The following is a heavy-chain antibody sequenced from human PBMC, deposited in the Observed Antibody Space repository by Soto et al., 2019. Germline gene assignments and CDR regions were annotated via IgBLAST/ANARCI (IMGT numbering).Heavy chain of an antibody. CDR1: GGSISSYY. V-gene: IGHV4-59*01. J-gene: IGHJ3*02. CDR2: IYYSGST. Sequence: SETLSLTCTVSGGSISSYYWSWIRQPPGKGLEWIGYIYYSGSTNYNPSLKSRVTISVDTSKNQFSLKLSSVTAADTAVYYCAREAYHAFDIWGQGTMVTVSS. CDR3: AREAYHAFDI.